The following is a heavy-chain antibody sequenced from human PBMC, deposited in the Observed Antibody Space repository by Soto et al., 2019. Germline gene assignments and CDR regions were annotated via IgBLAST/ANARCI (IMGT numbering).Heavy chain of an antibody. CDR3: AHRRKGSGAAAGKGFDY. D-gene: IGHD6-13*01. J-gene: IGHJ4*02. CDR1: GFSLSTSRVG. CDR2: IYWDDDK. V-gene: IGHV2-5*02. Sequence: QITLKESGPTLVKPTQTLTLTCTFSGFSLSTSRVGVGWIRQPPGKALEWLALIYWDDDKRYSPSLKSRLTITKDTSKNQVVLTKTNMDPVDTATYYCAHRRKGSGAAAGKGFDYWGQGTLVTVSS.